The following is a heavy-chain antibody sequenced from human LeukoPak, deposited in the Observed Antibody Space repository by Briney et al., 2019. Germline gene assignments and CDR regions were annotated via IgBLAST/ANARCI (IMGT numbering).Heavy chain of an antibody. CDR1: GDSISNYY. D-gene: IGHD3-16*01. CDR3: ARRIGLGLPDRYYFDS. Sequence: PSETLSLTCTVSGDSISNYYYWGWIRQAPGKGLEWIGYIYYTGSTKSNPSLKNRVAISIDTSKNQFSLTLTSVTAADAAVYYCARRIGLGLPDRYYFDSWGPGILVTVSS. J-gene: IGHJ4*02. V-gene: IGHV4-59*08. CDR2: IYYTGST.